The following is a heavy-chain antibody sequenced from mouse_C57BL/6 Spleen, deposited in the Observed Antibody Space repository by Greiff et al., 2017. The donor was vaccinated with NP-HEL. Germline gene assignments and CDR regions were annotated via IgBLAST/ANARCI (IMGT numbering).Heavy chain of an antibody. CDR2: ISDGGSYT. J-gene: IGHJ1*03. D-gene: IGHD1-1*02. CDR3: ARERWVHWYFDV. V-gene: IGHV5-4*01. Sequence: EVKVVESGGGLVKPGGSLKLSCAASGFTFSSYAMSWVRQTPEKRLEWVATISDGGSYTYYPDNVKGRFTISRDNAKNNLYLQMSHLKSEDTAMYYCARERWVHWYFDVWGTGTTVTVSS. CDR1: GFTFSSYA.